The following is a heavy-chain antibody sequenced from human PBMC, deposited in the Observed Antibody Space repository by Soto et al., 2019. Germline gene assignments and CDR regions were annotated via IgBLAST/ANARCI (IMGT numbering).Heavy chain of an antibody. Sequence: PGGSLRLSCAASGFTVSSNYMSWVRQAPGKGLEWVSVIYSGGSTYYADSVKGRFTISRDNSKNTLYLQMNSLRAEDTAVYYCARALGDLTGSYYMDVWGKGTTVTVSS. CDR2: IYSGGST. J-gene: IGHJ6*03. CDR1: GFTVSSNY. V-gene: IGHV3-66*01. D-gene: IGHD3-9*01. CDR3: ARALGDLTGSYYMDV.